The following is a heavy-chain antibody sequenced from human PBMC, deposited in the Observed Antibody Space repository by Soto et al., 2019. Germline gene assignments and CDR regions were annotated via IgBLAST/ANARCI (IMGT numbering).Heavy chain of an antibody. CDR1: GGSFSGYY. V-gene: IGHV4-34*01. Sequence: PSETLSLTCAVYGGSFSGYYWSWIRQPPGKGLEWIGEINHSGSTNYNPSLKSRVTISVDTSKNQFSLKLSSVTAADTAVYYCARVYDFWSGYYYYGMDVWGQGTTVTV. J-gene: IGHJ6*02. CDR3: ARVYDFWSGYYYYGMDV. CDR2: INHSGST. D-gene: IGHD3-3*01.